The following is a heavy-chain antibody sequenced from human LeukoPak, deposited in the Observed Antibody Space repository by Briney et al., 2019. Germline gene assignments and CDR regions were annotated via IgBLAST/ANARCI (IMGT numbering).Heavy chain of an antibody. V-gene: IGHV3-43*02. J-gene: IGHJ4*02. CDR1: GFTFDDYA. CDR2: ISGDGGTT. CDR3: ARDPHSLDY. Sequence: GGSLRLSCAASGFTFDDYAMHWVRQAPGKGLEWVSLISGDGGTTYYADSVKGRFTISRDNARNSLFLQMNSLRDEDTAVYYCARDPHSLDYWGPGTLVTVSS.